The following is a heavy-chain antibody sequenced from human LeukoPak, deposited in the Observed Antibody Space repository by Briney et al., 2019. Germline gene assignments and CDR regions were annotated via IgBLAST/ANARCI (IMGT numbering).Heavy chain of an antibody. CDR2: ISGSGGST. V-gene: IGHV3-23*01. CDR1: GFAFSSYA. D-gene: IGHD6-13*01. J-gene: IGHJ4*02. Sequence: PGGSLRLSCAASGFAFSSYAMSWVRQAPGKGLDWVSAISGSGGSTYYADSVKGRFTISRDNSKNTLYLQMNSLRAEDTAVYYCANRHDGSSWFFDYWGQGTLVTVSS. CDR3: ANRHDGSSWFFDY.